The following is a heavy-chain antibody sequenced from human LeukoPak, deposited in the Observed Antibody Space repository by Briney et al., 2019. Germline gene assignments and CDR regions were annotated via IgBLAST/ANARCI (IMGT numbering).Heavy chain of an antibody. J-gene: IGHJ4*02. D-gene: IGHD2-15*01. Sequence: PGGSLRLSCAVSGFTFSSHWMSWVRQAPGKGLEWAANIKEDGSDKYYVDSVKGRFTISRDNAKNSLFLQMNSLRAEDTAVYYCARVAGGGLDYWGQGTLVTVSS. CDR2: IKEDGSDK. CDR3: ARVAGGGLDY. CDR1: GFTFSSHW. V-gene: IGHV3-7*05.